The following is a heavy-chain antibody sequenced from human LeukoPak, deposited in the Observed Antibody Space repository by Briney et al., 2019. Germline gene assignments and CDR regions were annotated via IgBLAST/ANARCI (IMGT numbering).Heavy chain of an antibody. Sequence: KPSETLSLTCAVYGGSFSGYYWSWIRQPPGKGLEWIGEINHSGSTNYNPSLKSRVTISVDTSKNQFSLKLSSVTAADTAVYYCARGQRYSGYAWFDPWGQGTLVIVSS. D-gene: IGHD5-12*01. CDR3: ARGQRYSGYAWFDP. CDR2: INHSGST. V-gene: IGHV4-34*01. J-gene: IGHJ5*02. CDR1: GGSFSGYY.